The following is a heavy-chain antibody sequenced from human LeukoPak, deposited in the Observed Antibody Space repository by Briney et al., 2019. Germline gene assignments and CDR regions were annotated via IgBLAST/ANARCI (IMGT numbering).Heavy chain of an antibody. V-gene: IGHV3-11*01. Sequence: GGSLRLSCAASGFTFSDYYMSWIRQAPGKGLEWVSYISSSGSTIYYADSVKGRFTISRDNAKNSLYLQMNSLRAEDTAVYNYARETYYDSSGYYNYWGQGTLVTVSS. CDR3: ARETYYDSSGYYNY. CDR2: ISSSGSTI. D-gene: IGHD3-22*01. J-gene: IGHJ4*02. CDR1: GFTFSDYY.